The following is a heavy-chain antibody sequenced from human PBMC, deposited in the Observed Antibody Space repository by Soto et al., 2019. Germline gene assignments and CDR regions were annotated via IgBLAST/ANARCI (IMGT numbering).Heavy chain of an antibody. J-gene: IGHJ5*02. CDR1: GYSISSGYH. V-gene: IGHV4-38-2*01. Sequence: SETLSLTCAVSGYSISSGYHWGWIRQPPGKGLEWLGSVHHSGSTYYNPSLKSRLTISVYKSKNQFSLNLTSLTAADTPAYYSARPDRVVVVGRSFDPWGQGTLVTVSS. CDR2: VHHSGST. D-gene: IGHD2-15*01. CDR3: ARPDRVVVVGRSFDP.